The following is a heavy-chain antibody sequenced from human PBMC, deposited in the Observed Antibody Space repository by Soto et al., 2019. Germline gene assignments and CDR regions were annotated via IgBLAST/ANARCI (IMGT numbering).Heavy chain of an antibody. CDR2: IYYSGST. CDR1: GGSISSSSYY. CDR3: ARGRWGGNRERNSYYDSSGYYYWFDP. J-gene: IGHJ5*02. V-gene: IGHV4-39*07. Sequence: PSETLSLTCTVSGGSISSSSYYWGWIRQPPGKGLEWIGSIYYSGSTYYNPSLKSRVTISVDTSKNQFSLKLSSVTAADTAVYYCARGRWGGNRERNSYYDSSGYYYWFDPWGQGTLVTVSS. D-gene: IGHD3-22*01.